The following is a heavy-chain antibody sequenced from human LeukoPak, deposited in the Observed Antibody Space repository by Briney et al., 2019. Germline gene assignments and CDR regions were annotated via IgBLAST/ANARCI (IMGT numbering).Heavy chain of an antibody. J-gene: IGHJ4*02. D-gene: IGHD3-10*01. Sequence: ASVKVSCKVSGYTLTELSMHCVRQAPGKGLEWMGGFDPEDGETIYAQKFQGRVTMTEDTSTDTAYMELSSLRSEDTAVYYCATDQYYYGSGSTRFDYWGQGTLVTVSS. CDR3: ATDQYYYGSGSTRFDY. CDR2: FDPEDGET. CDR1: GYTLTELS. V-gene: IGHV1-24*01.